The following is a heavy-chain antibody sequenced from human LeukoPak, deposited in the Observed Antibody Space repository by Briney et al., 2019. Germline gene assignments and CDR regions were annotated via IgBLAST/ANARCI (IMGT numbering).Heavy chain of an antibody. D-gene: IGHD3-10*01. CDR1: GYTFTSYA. Sequence: GASVKVSCKASGYTFTSYAMNWVRQAPGQGLEWMGWINTNTGNPTYAQGLTGRFVFSLDTSVSTAYLQISSLKAEDTAVYYCARDVPYYYGSGTKEGVYFDYWGQGTLVTVSS. V-gene: IGHV7-4-1*02. CDR3: ARDVPYYYGSGTKEGVYFDY. CDR2: INTNTGNP. J-gene: IGHJ4*02.